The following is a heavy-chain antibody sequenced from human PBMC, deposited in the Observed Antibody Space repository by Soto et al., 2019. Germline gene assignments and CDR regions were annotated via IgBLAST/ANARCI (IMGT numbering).Heavy chain of an antibody. V-gene: IGHV1-18*01. CDR3: ARGGYYDSSGSRNYHYYGMNV. J-gene: IGHJ6*02. Sequence: QVQLVQSGGEVKKPGASVKVSCKASGYTFSSYGINWVRQAPGQGLEWLGWISHYDGNTKYAQILQGRVSMTTDTSTKTAYMEVRSLRSDDTAVYYCARGGYYDSSGSRNYHYYGMNVWGQGTTVTVSS. D-gene: IGHD3-22*01. CDR2: ISHYDGNT. CDR1: GYTFSSYG.